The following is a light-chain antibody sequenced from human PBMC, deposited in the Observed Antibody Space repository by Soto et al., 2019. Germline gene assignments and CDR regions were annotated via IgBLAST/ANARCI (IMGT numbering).Light chain of an antibody. CDR2: GAS. CDR1: QSVRSN. J-gene: IGKJ5*01. V-gene: IGKV3-15*01. Sequence: IVMTHSPATLSVSPGEVASLSCRGSQSVRSNLAWYQQKPGQAPRLLIFGASTRATGIPARFSGSGSGTEFTLTISSLQSEDFAVYYCQQYNKWPPITFGQGTRLEIK. CDR3: QQYNKWPPIT.